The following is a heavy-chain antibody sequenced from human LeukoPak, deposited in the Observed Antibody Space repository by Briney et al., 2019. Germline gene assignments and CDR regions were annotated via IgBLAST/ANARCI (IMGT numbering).Heavy chain of an antibody. CDR2: INHSGST. J-gene: IGHJ6*02. CDR3: ARKNYYGSGGLVGYYYYGMDV. V-gene: IGHV4-34*01. CDR1: GGSFSGYY. Sequence: PSETLSLTCAVYGGSFSGYYWSWIRQPPGKGLEWIGEINHSGSTNYNPSLKSRVTISVDTSKNQFSLKLSSVTAADTAVYYCARKNYYGSGGLVGYYYYGMDVWGQGTTVTVSS. D-gene: IGHD3-10*01.